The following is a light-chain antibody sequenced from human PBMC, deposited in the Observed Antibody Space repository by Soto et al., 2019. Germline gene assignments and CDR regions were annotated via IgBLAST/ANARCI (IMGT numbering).Light chain of an antibody. CDR2: GAS. J-gene: IGKJ2*01. Sequence: DIPMTQSPSSLSASVGDTVTISCRANQTFSGHLNWYQQKPGKAPKLLIYGASFLQSGVPSRFSGRGSGTDFTLTISSLQPDDSSTYYCQQSYRIPPTFGQGTKVEI. CDR3: QQSYRIPPT. CDR1: QTFSGH. V-gene: IGKV1-39*01.